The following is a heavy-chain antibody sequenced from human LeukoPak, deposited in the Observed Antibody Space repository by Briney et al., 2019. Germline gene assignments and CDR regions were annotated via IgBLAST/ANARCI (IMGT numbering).Heavy chain of an antibody. V-gene: IGHV4-31*03. CDR1: GGSISSGTYY. D-gene: IGHD5-12*01. CDR3: ARQGGGYV. J-gene: IGHJ4*02. CDR2: IYYSGST. Sequence: SSETLSLTRTVSGGSISSGTYYWSWIRQHPGKGLEWIGHIYYSGSTYFNPSLKSRVAISLDTSKSQLSLMLSSVTAADTAVYYCARQGGGYVWGQGTLVTVSS.